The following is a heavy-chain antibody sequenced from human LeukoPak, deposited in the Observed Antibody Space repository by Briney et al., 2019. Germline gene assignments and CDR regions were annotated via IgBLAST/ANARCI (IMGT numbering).Heavy chain of an antibody. CDR3: ARVPYYDYVWGSYRGEDIQQPPDNGIDY. J-gene: IGHJ4*02. V-gene: IGHV3-30-3*01. D-gene: IGHD3-16*02. CDR2: ISYGGSNK. CDR1: GFTFSSYA. Sequence: GRSLRLSCAASGFTFSSYAMHWVRQAPGKGLEWVAVISYGGSNKYYADSVKGRFTISRDNSKNTLYLQMNSLRAEDTAVYYCARVPYYDYVWGSYRGEDIQQPPDNGIDYWGQGTLVTVSS.